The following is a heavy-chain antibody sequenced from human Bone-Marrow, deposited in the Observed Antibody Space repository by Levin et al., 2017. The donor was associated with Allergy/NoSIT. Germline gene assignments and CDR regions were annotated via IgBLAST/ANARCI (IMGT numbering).Heavy chain of an antibody. Sequence: PGGSLRLSCKASGGTFSDYTISWARQAPGQGLEWMGRIIPILETTNYAQRFQGRVTITADKSTSTAYLELSSLRSDDTAVYYCARSREGGYSYGYYFLHWGQGTRVTVSS. J-gene: IGHJ1*01. CDR3: ARSREGGYSYGYYFLH. CDR2: IIPILETT. CDR1: GGTFSDYT. D-gene: IGHD5-18*01. V-gene: IGHV1-69*08.